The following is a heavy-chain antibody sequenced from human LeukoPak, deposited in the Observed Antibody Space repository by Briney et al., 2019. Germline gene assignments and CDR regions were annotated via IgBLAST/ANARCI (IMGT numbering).Heavy chain of an antibody. D-gene: IGHD3-22*01. J-gene: IGHJ3*02. CDR3: ARYFYDSSGSSSDAFDI. CDR2: INPNSGGT. Sequence: GASVKLSCKASGYTFTGYYMHWVRQAPGQGLEWMGWINPNSGGTNYAQRFQGRVTMTRDTPMSTAYMELSRLRSDDSAVYYCARYFYDSSGSSSDAFDIWGQGTMVTVSS. V-gene: IGHV1-2*02. CDR1: GYTFTGYY.